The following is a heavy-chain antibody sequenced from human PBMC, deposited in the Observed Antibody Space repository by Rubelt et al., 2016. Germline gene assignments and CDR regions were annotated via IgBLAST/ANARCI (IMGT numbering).Heavy chain of an antibody. J-gene: IGHJ4*02. CDR1: GGSISSSSYY. CDR3: AREVDCSSTSCYLVDY. Sequence: QLQLQESGPGLVKPSETLSLTCTVSGGSISSSSYYWGWIRQHPGKGLEWIGYIYYSGSTYYNPSLKSRVTISVDTSKNQFSLKLSSVTAADTAVYYCAREVDCSSTSCYLVDYWGQGTLVTVSS. V-gene: IGHV4-31*03. D-gene: IGHD2-2*01. CDR2: IYYSGST.